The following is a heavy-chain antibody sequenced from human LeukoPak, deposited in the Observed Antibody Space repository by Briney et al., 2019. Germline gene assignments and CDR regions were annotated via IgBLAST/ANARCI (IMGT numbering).Heavy chain of an antibody. CDR3: ARVKGIWFGEFDY. Sequence: GGSLRLSCAGSGFSVTNNYMSRVRQAPGKGLEGVSGINCNGGSTGYADSVKGRFTVSRDNAKNSLYLQMNSLRAEDTALYYCARVKGIWFGEFDYWGQGTLVTVSS. CDR2: INCNGGST. V-gene: IGHV3-20*04. J-gene: IGHJ4*02. D-gene: IGHD3-10*01. CDR1: GFSVTNNY.